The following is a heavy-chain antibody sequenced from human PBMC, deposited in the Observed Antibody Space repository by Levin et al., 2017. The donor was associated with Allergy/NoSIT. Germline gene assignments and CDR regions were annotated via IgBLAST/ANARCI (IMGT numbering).Heavy chain of an antibody. CDR1: GYTFTGYY. CDR3: ARDPGCSGGSCHGDY. J-gene: IGHJ4*02. D-gene: IGHD2-15*01. V-gene: IGHV1-2*02. Sequence: GESLKISCKASGYTFTGYYMHWVRQAPGQGLEWMGWINPNSGGTNYAQKFQGRVTMTRDTSISTAYMELSRLRSDDTAVYYCARDPGCSGGSCHGDYWGQGTLVTVSS. CDR2: INPNSGGT.